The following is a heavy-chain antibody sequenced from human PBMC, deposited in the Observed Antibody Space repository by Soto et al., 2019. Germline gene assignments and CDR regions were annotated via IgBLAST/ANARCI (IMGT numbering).Heavy chain of an antibody. J-gene: IGHJ4*02. D-gene: IGHD6-13*01. CDR1: GGSTIAYY. CDR3: ARVRGTDGKRYFDY. Sequence: PSETLSLACTLYGGSTIAYYWDWMRPPPGKGLQWIGYTYYSGSTTYNPSLKSRVTISVDSSKNQFSLKLDSVTPADTAVYYCARVRGTDGKRYFDYWGPGTMFTVSS. V-gene: IGHV4-59*01. CDR2: TYYSGST.